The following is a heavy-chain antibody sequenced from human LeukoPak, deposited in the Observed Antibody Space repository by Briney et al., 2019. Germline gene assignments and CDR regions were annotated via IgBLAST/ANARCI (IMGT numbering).Heavy chain of an antibody. CDR1: GYSISSGYY. CDR2: IYHSGTT. Sequence: SETLSLTCTVSGYSISSGYYWGWIRQPPGKGLEWIGSIYHSGTTHYNPSLKSRVIIAVDTSKNQFSLKLSSVTAADTAVYYCARDFGRYCSSTTCYDVDYWGQGTLVTVSS. CDR3: ARDFGRYCSSTTCYDVDY. J-gene: IGHJ4*02. D-gene: IGHD2-2*01. V-gene: IGHV4-38-2*02.